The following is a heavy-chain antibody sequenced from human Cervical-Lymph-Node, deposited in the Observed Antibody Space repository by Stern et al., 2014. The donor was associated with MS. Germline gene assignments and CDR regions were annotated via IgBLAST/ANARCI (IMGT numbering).Heavy chain of an antibody. CDR3: ARNGHYYYALDV. J-gene: IGHJ6*02. Sequence: EVQLVESGGGLVQPGGSLRLSCAASGFTFSSYWMSWVRQAPGQGLEWVANIKQDGSEKYCVDSVRGRFTISRDNAKNSLYLQMNSLRAEDTAVYYCARNGHYYYALDVWGQGTTVTVSS. V-gene: IGHV3-7*01. CDR2: IKQDGSEK. CDR1: GFTFSSYW.